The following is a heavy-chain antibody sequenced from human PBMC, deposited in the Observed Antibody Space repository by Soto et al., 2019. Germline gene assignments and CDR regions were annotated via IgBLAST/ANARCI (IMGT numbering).Heavy chain of an antibody. CDR1: GFTFSSYS. Sequence: PGGSLRLSCAASGFTFSSYSMNWVRQAPGKGLEWVSYISSSSSTIYYADSVKGRFTISRDNAKNSLYLQMNSLRDEDTAVYYCARDGYYYDSSGYPSSFDYWGQGTLVTVSS. CDR2: ISSSSSTI. J-gene: IGHJ4*02. D-gene: IGHD3-22*01. CDR3: ARDGYYYDSSGYPSSFDY. V-gene: IGHV3-48*02.